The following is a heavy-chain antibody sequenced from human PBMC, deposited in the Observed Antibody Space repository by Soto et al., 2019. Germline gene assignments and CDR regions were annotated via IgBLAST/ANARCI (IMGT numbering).Heavy chain of an antibody. D-gene: IGHD2-2*02. Sequence: QVQLVQSGAEVKKPGASVKVSCKASGYTFTSYGISWVRRPPGQGLEWMGWISAYNGNTNYAQKLQGRVTMTTDTSTSTAYMELRSLRSDDTAVYYCARYCSSTSCYSYGMDVWGQGTTVTVSS. CDR2: ISAYNGNT. CDR1: GYTFTSYG. J-gene: IGHJ6*02. CDR3: ARYCSSTSCYSYGMDV. V-gene: IGHV1-18*04.